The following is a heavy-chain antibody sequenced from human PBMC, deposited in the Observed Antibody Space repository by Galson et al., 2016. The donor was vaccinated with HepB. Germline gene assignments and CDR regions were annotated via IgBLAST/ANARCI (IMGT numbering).Heavy chain of an antibody. Sequence: SLRLSCAASGFTFNSYSMHWVRQAPGKGLEWVAMTSYDEANKYYADSVTGRFAISRDNSKNILYLQVNSLTTDDTAIYYCARAAGYLDYWGQGTLVTVSS. J-gene: IGHJ4*02. CDR1: GFTFNSYS. V-gene: IGHV3-30*09. CDR3: ARAAGYLDY. D-gene: IGHD6-25*01. CDR2: TSYDEANK.